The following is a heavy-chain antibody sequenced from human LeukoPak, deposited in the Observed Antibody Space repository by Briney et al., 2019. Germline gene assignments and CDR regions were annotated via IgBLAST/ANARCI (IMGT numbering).Heavy chain of an antibody. J-gene: IGHJ6*02. D-gene: IGHD5-24*01. CDR1: GFPFSSPG. CDR3: ARAWHGWLHPHYYGMDV. V-gene: IGHV3-23*01. Sequence: GGSLKPSCAAPGFPFSSPGVSWVRQVSGKGLEWVSGISASGGSASYADSVRGRFTISRDNSKNTLYLQMNSLRAEDTAVYYCARAWHGWLHPHYYGMDVWGQGTTVTVSS. CDR2: ISASGGSA.